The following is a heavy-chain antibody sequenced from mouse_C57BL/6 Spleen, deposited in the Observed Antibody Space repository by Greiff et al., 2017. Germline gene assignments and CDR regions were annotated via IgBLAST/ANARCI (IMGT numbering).Heavy chain of an antibody. D-gene: IGHD1-1*01. J-gene: IGHJ1*03. CDR2: ISGGGGNT. Sequence: EVQLVESGGGLVKPGGSLKLSCAASGFTFSSYTMSWVRQTPEKRLEWVATISGGGGNTYYPDSVKGRFTISRDNATNTLYLQMSSLRSEDTALYYWARHRGVYYGSSYWYFDVWGTGTTVTVSS. V-gene: IGHV5-9*01. CDR3: ARHRGVYYGSSYWYFDV. CDR1: GFTFSSYT.